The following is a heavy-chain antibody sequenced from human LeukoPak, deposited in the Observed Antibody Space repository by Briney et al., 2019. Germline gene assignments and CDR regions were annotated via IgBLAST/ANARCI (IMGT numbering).Heavy chain of an antibody. CDR3: ARDYYGSGSYSP. Sequence: ASVKVSCKTSGGSFTTFAISWVRQAPGQGLEWMGGIIPIFGTANYAQKFQGRVTITADESTSTAYMELSSLRSEDTAVYYCARDYYGSGSYSPWGQGTLVTVSS. D-gene: IGHD3-10*01. CDR1: GGSFTTFA. CDR2: IIPIFGTA. J-gene: IGHJ5*02. V-gene: IGHV1-69*13.